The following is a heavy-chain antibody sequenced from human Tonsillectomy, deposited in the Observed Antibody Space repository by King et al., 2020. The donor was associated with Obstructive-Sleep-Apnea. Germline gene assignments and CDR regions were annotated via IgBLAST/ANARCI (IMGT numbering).Heavy chain of an antibody. D-gene: IGHD1-26*01. CDR3: ARGWENGHYYYGMDV. Sequence: QLVQSGVEVKKPGASVKVSCKASGYTFTSYGINWVRQAPGQGLEWMGWISGYNGNTNYAQKLQGRVTMTTDTSTSTAYMELRSLRSDDTAVYYCARGWENGHYYYGMDVWGQGTTVTVSS. CDR2: ISGYNGNT. CDR1: GYTFTSYG. V-gene: IGHV1-18*04. J-gene: IGHJ6*02.